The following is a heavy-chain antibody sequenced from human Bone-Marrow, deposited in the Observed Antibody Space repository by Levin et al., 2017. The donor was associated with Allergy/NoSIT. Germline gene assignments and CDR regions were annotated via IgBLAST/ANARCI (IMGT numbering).Heavy chain of an antibody. D-gene: IGHD2-2*01. V-gene: IGHV3-74*01. CDR1: GFTFSAYW. CDR2: INIDGTTT. J-gene: IGHJ3*02. CDR3: AILSSQIYDFDI. Sequence: GGSLRLSCAASGFTFSAYWMHWVRQAPGKGLVWVSRINIDGTTTTYADSVKGRFTISRDNAKNTLYLQMNSLRIEDTAVYYCAILSSQIYDFDIWGQGTMVTVSS.